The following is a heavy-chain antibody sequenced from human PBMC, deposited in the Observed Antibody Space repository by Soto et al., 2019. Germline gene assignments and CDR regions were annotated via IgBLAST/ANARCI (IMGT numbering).Heavy chain of an antibody. D-gene: IGHD2-21*02. CDR3: THSRCGRDCLPSSSSHYYFGMDG. J-gene: IGHJ6*02. Sequence: QITLMESGPTLVKPTQTLTLTCTFSGFSLSTGGVGVGWIRQPPGKALEWLALIYWDDAKRYSPSLRSRLTITNATPNNPEVRTLTYMDTADTAPYYFTHSRCGRDCLPSSSSHYYFGMDGCGQGTTVTVSS. CDR2: IYWDDAK. V-gene: IGHV2-5*02. CDR1: GFSLSTGGVG.